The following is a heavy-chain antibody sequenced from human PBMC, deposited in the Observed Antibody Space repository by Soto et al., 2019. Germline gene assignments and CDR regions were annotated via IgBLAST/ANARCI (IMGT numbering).Heavy chain of an antibody. CDR3: ARGKWTLLYYFDY. Sequence: GGSLRLSCAASGFTFSSYAMHWVRQAPGKGLEWVAVISYDGSKKYYADSVKGRFTISRDNSKNTLYLQMNSLRAEDTAVYYCARGKWTLLYYFDYWGQGTLVTVSS. CDR2: ISYDGSKK. D-gene: IGHD1-26*01. V-gene: IGHV3-30-3*01. J-gene: IGHJ4*02. CDR1: GFTFSSYA.